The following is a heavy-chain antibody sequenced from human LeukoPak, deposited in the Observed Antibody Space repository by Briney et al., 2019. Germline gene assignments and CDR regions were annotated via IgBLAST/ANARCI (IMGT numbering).Heavy chain of an antibody. Sequence: ASVKVSCKASGYTFTSYGISWVRQAPGQGLEWMGWISAYNGNTNYAQKLQGRVTMTTDTSTSTAYMELRRLRSDDTAVYYCARDRGSYYPRVNVVTAIPPDYWGQGTLVTVSS. D-gene: IGHD2-21*02. V-gene: IGHV1-18*01. J-gene: IGHJ4*02. CDR2: ISAYNGNT. CDR1: GYTFTSYG. CDR3: ARDRGSYYPRVNVVTAIPPDY.